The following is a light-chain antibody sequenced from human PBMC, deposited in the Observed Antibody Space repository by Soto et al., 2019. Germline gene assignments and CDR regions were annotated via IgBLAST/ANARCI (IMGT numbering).Light chain of an antibody. CDR1: SSNLGAGYD. J-gene: IGLJ1*01. CDR2: GNR. Sequence: QSVLTQPPSVSGAPGQRVTISCTGNSSNLGAGYDVHWYQQLPGAVPKLVIFGNRNRPSGVPERFSGSKSGTSASLAITGLQAEDEADYYCSSYTSSTAYVFGTGTKLTVL. V-gene: IGLV1-40*01. CDR3: SSYTSSTAYV.